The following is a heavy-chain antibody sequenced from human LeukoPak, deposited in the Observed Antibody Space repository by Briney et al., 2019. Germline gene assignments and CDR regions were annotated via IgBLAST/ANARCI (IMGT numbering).Heavy chain of an antibody. D-gene: IGHD1-26*01. CDR3: ARGGYSGSRYYYNYMDV. CDR2: NYRSGST. Sequence: SETLSLTCAVSGYSISSGYYWGWIRQPPGKGLEWIGSNYRSGSTYYNPSLKSRVTISVDTSKNQLSLNLSSVTAADTAVYYCARGGYSGSRYYYNYMDVWGKGTTVTVSS. CDR1: GYSISSGYY. J-gene: IGHJ6*03. V-gene: IGHV4-38-2*01.